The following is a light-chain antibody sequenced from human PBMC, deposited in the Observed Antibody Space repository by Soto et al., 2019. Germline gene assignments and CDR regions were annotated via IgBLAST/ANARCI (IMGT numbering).Light chain of an antibody. J-gene: IGLJ3*02. V-gene: IGLV1-47*02. Sequence: QSVLTQPPSASATPGQRVSISCSGSSSNVGDNYVYWYQHLPGAAPKLLIYYTDERPSGVPDRFSGSKSGTSASLAIIGLRSEDEAVYYCASWDDSLSGVVFGGGTKLTVL. CDR1: SSNVGDNY. CDR3: ASWDDSLSGVV. CDR2: YTD.